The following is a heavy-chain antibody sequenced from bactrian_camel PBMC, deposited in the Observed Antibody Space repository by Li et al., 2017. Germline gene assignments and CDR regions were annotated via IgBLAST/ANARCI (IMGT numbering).Heavy chain of an antibody. J-gene: IGHJ4*01. Sequence: QVQLVESGGGLVQPGGTLRLSCVASGFTFSSYYLNWFRQAPGKGLEWVSSIYSDGSATYYKDSVKGRFTISRDNAKNTVYLQMDSLKSEDTALYYCASRSDDAYKYWGQGTQVTVS. CDR3: ASRSDDAYKY. D-gene: IGHD1*01. V-gene: IGHV3S6*01. CDR1: GFTFSSYY. CDR2: IYSDGSAT.